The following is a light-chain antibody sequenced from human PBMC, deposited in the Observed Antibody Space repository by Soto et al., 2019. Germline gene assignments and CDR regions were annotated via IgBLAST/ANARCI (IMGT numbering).Light chain of an antibody. V-gene: IGKV1-5*01. CDR1: QDIRTY. J-gene: IGKJ1*01. CDR3: QQYQSYSRT. CDR2: DAS. Sequence: DIRMTQSPSSLSASVGDRVTLTCQASQDIRTYVNWYQQKPGKAPKLLIYDASSLESGVPSRFSGSGSGTEFTLTISSLKPDDFATYYCQQYQSYSRTFGQGTKVDIK.